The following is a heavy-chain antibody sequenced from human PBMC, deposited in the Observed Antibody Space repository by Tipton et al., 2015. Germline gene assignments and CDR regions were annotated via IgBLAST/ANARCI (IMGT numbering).Heavy chain of an antibody. CDR3: VKESIYYYGMDV. CDR1: GVPLDDTA. J-gene: IGHJ6*01. Sequence: SLRLSCAASGVPLDDTAMHWVRQVPGKGLQWVAGISWNSENIGYGDSVKGRFTISRDNANNSLHLQMNSLTAEDTALYYCVKESIYYYGMDVWGQGTTVTVAS. D-gene: IGHD6-6*01. V-gene: IGHV3-9*01. CDR2: ISWNSENI.